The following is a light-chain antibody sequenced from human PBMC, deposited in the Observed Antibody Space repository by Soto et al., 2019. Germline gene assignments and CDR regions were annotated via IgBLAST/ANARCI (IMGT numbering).Light chain of an antibody. V-gene: IGLV2-14*01. Sequence: QSVLTQPASVSGSPGQSITISCIGTSSDIGGYNYVSWFQQHPDKAPKLMINDVSNRPSGVSIRFSGSKSGNTASLTISELQAEDEADYYCSSYTSSDTYVFGTGTKLTVL. CDR1: SSDIGGYNY. CDR2: DVS. J-gene: IGLJ1*01. CDR3: SSYTSSDTYV.